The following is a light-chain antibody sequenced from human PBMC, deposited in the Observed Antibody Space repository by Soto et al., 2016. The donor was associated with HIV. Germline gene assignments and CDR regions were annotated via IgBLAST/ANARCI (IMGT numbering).Light chain of an antibody. Sequence: DIQMTQSPSSVSASVGDRVTITCRTNQSIGSWLAWYQQKAGKAPKLLIYGAANLQSGVPSRFSGSGSGTEFTLTISSLQPEDLATYYCQQANSFPMFTFGPGTKVD. CDR1: QSIGSW. CDR2: GAA. J-gene: IGKJ3*01. CDR3: QQANSFPMFT. V-gene: IGKV1-12*01.